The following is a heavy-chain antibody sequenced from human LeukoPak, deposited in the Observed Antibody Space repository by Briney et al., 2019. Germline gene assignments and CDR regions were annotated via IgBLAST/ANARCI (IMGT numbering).Heavy chain of an antibody. J-gene: IGHJ4*02. V-gene: IGHV3-7*03. CDR2: IKQDGSEK. CDR3: AKNYDILTGAIDY. CDR1: GFTFSSYW. D-gene: IGHD3-9*01. Sequence: GGSLRLSCAASGFTFSSYWMSWVRQAPGKGLEWVANIKQDGSEKYYVDSVKGRFTISRDNAKNSLYLQMNSLRAEDTAVYYCAKNYDILTGAIDYWGQGTLVTVSS.